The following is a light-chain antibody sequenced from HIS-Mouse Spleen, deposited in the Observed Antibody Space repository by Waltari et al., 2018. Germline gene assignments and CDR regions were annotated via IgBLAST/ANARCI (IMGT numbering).Light chain of an antibody. CDR2: EGS. J-gene: IGLJ2*01. V-gene: IGLV2-23*01. Sequence: QSALTQTASVSGSPGQSITISCTGTRRDVGSSYFLHWYQQHPGKAPKLMIYEGSKRPSGVSNRFSGSKSGNTASLTISGLQAEDEADYYCCSYAGSSTVVFGGGTKLTVL. CDR1: RRDVGSSYF. CDR3: CSYAGSSTVV.